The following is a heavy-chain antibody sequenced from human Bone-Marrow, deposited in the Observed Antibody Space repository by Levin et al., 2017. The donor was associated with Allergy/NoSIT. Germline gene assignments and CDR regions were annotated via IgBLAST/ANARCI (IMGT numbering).Heavy chain of an antibody. V-gene: IGHV1-69*13. CDR2: IFPSADDST. D-gene: IGHD3-10*01. J-gene: IGHJ6*03. Sequence: ASVKVSCQVSGGTFGYYRINWVRQAPGAGLEWMGGIFPSADDSTDYAQNFQGRLTITADEFTTTAFMELNGLRSEDTAVYFCAREGNYMDVWGKGTTVIVSS. CDR1: GGTFGYYR. CDR3: AREGNYMDV.